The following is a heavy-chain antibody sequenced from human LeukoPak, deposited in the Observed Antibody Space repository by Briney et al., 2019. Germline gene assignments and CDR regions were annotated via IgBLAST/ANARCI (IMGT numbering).Heavy chain of an antibody. CDR1: GFTFDDYA. CDR3: AKDMDRIAVADAFDI. J-gene: IGHJ3*02. V-gene: IGHV3-9*01. CDR2: ISWNSGSI. Sequence: AGGSLRLSCAASGFTFDDYAMHWVRQAPGKGLEWVSGISWNSGSIGYADSVKGRFTIYRDNAKNSLYLQMNSLRAEDTALYYCAKDMDRIAVADAFDIWGQGTMVTVSS. D-gene: IGHD6-19*01.